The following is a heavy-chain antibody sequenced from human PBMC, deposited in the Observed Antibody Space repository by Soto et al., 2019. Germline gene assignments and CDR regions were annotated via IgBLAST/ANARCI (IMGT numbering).Heavy chain of an antibody. CDR2: VSGDGSSQ. J-gene: IGHJ6*02. CDR3: ARRDTRYYYYGLDV. CDR1: GFTFTSFS. Sequence: QVRLAESGGGVVQPGKSLRLSCAASGFTFTSFSIHWVRQAPGKGLEWVALVSGDGSSQYYADSVKGRFTISRDNSMNTVDLHMSSLRPDDSAVYYCARRDTRYYYYGLDVWGQGTAVTVSS. V-gene: IGHV3-30-3*01.